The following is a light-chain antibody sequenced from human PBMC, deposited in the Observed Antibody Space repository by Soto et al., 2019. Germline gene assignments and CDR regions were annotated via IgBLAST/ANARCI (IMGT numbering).Light chain of an antibody. Sequence: EIVLTQCAATLSLNTGERSTLSCVATQRVSSYVSWYQQKPGQAPRHLIYDASNRATGIPARFSGSGSGTDFTLTISSLEHEDFAVYYCQVRTNWSIAFGRGTRLEIK. J-gene: IGKJ5*01. CDR1: QRVSSY. CDR2: DAS. CDR3: QVRTNWSIA. V-gene: IGKV3-11*01.